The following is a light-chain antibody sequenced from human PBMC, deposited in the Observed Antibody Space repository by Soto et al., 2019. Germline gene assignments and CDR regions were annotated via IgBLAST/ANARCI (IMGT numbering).Light chain of an antibody. CDR1: QSVSTNY. J-gene: IGKJ2*01. V-gene: IGKV3-20*01. Sequence: EIVLTQSPGTLSLSPGERATLSCRARQSVSTNYLAWYQHQPGQTPRLLIYAASSRATGIPDRFSGSGSGTDFSLTINRLEPEDFAMYYCHQYGNSPYTFGQGTNLEIK. CDR2: AAS. CDR3: HQYGNSPYT.